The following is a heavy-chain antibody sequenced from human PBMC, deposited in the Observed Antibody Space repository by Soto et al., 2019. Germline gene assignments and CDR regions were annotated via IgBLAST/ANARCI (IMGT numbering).Heavy chain of an antibody. J-gene: IGHJ4*02. Sequence: QVQLVQSGAEVKEPGSSVKVSCKASGGGNLRDYRTTWVRRAPGQGLEWMGGIIPKLGSANYAQKFQGRVTITAEESTNSVYRELRSLRSDDTAVYYCARGGESYNFGADYWGEGTPVTVSS. CDR1: GGGNLRDYR. CDR2: IIPKLGSA. CDR3: ARGGESYNFGADY. V-gene: IGHV1-69*01. D-gene: IGHD1-26*01.